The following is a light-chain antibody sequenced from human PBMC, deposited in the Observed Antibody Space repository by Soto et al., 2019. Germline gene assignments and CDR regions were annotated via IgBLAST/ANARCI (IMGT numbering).Light chain of an antibody. J-gene: IGKJ4*01. V-gene: IGKV3-15*01. CDR1: QSVSNY. CDR2: AAS. Sequence: EIVLTQSPATLSLSPGERATLSCRASQSVSNYLAWYQQKPGQAPRLLIYAASTRATGVSARFSGSGSGTEFTLTISSLQSEDFTIYYCQYYNNWLATFGGGTKVDI. CDR3: QYYNNWLAT.